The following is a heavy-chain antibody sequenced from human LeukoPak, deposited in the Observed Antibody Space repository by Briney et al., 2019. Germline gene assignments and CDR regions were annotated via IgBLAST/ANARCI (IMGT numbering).Heavy chain of an antibody. V-gene: IGHV3-30*02. CDR3: AKGGDDCIED. CDR2: TRYDGGNE. Sequence: GGSLRLFCAASGFTLNFCGMLWVRQAPGKGREWVAFTRYDGGNEFYADSVKGRLTVSRDNSQNTVYLQMTSLRPEDTAVYYCAKGGDDCIEDWGQGTLVTVSS. J-gene: IGHJ4*02. D-gene: IGHD2-21*01. CDR1: GFTLNFCG.